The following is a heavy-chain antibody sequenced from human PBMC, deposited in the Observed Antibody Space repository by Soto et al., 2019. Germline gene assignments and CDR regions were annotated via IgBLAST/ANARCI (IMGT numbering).Heavy chain of an antibody. CDR2: MNPNSGNT. CDR1: GYTFTNYD. V-gene: IGHV1-8*01. J-gene: IGHJ6*02. CDR3: ARKAIVGPTGYYYYCMDV. D-gene: IGHD1-26*01. Sequence: ASVKVSCKASGYTFTNYDINWVRQATGQGLEWMGWMNPNSGNTGYVQKFQGRVTMTRDTSMSTAYMELSSLRSDDTAVYYCARKAIVGPTGYYYYCMDVWGQGTTVTVSS.